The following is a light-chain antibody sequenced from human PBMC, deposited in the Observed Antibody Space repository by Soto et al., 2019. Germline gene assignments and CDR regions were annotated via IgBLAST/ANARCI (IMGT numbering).Light chain of an antibody. V-gene: IGKV1-17*01. CDR2: AAS. CDR3: LQNHSYPWT. Sequence: DIRMTQSPSSLSASIGDRVTITCRASQGISNDLGWYQQKPGLAPKRLISAASTLQSGVPSRFRGSGSGTEFSFTISGLQTEDFATYYCLQNHSYPWTFGQGTKVDIK. J-gene: IGKJ1*01. CDR1: QGISND.